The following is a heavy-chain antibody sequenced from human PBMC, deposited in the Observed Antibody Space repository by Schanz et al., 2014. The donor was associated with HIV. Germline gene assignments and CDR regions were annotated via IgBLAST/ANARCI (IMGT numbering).Heavy chain of an antibody. CDR3: AREKTTLNWFDP. J-gene: IGHJ5*02. CDR2: ISPSNGNT. V-gene: IGHV1-18*01. Sequence: QVQLVQSGPEVKKPGASVRVSCETSGYTFSDYDINWVRQAPGQGLEWMGWISPSNGNTNYAQKFQGRVTMTTDTSTSTAYMELRSLRSDDTAVYYCAREKTTLNWFDPWGQGTLVTVSS. CDR1: GYTFSDYD. D-gene: IGHD4-4*01.